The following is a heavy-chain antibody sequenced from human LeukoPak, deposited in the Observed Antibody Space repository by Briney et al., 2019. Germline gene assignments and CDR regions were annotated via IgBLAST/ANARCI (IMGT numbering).Heavy chain of an antibody. CDR1: GFTFDDYA. CDR2: ISWNSGSI. V-gene: IGHV3-9*01. Sequence: PGGSLRLSCAASGFTFDDYAMHWVRQAPGKGLEWVSGISWNSGSIGYADSVKGRFTISRDNAKNSLYLQMNSLRAEDTALYYCAKDIATVTTYQCYYYGMDVWGQGTTVTVSS. CDR3: AKDIATVTTYQCYYYGMDV. D-gene: IGHD4-17*01. J-gene: IGHJ6*02.